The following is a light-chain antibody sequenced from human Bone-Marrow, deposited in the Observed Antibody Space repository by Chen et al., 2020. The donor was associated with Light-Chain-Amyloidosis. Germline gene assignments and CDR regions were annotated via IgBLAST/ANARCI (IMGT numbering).Light chain of an antibody. CDR2: AAS. V-gene: IGKV1-9*01. CDR1: QGISSY. Sequence: DIQLTQSPSFLSASVGDRVTITCRASQGISSYLAWYQQKPGKAPKLLIYAASTLQSGVPSRFSGIGSGTEFTLTISSLQPEDFATYYCQQLNSYPRTLGQGTKVEIK. J-gene: IGKJ1*01. CDR3: QQLNSYPRT.